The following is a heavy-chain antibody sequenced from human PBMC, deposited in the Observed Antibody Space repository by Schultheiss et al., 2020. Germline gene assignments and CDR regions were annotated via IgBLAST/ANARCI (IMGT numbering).Heavy chain of an antibody. D-gene: IGHD3-10*01. CDR1: GGTFSSYA. CDR3: AAPEWFGELWPPYYGMDV. Sequence: SVKVSCKASGGTFSSYAISWVRQAPGQGLEWMGGIIPIFGTANYAQKFQGRVTITADKSTSTAYMELSSLRSEDTAVYYCAAPEWFGELWPPYYGMDVWGQGTTVTVAS. J-gene: IGHJ6*02. V-gene: IGHV1-69*06. CDR2: IIPIFGTA.